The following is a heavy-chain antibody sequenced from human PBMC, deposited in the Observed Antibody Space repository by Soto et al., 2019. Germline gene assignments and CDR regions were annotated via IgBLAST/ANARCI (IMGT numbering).Heavy chain of an antibody. J-gene: IGHJ4*02. CDR2: IYPGDSDT. CDR1: GYSFTSYW. Sequence: GESLKISCKGSGYSFTSYWIGWVRQMPGKGLEWMGIIYPGDSDTRYSPSFQGQVTISADKSISTAYLQWSSLKASDTAMYYCATQKNYYGSIPYYFDYCGQGTLVTVYS. V-gene: IGHV5-51*01. CDR3: ATQKNYYGSIPYYFDY. D-gene: IGHD3-10*01.